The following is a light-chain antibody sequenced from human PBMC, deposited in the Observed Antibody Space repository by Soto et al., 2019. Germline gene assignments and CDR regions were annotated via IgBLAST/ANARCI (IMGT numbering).Light chain of an antibody. Sequence: DIQLTQSPSFLSASVGDRVTITCRASQGINRFLAWYQQKPGKAPKLLIYAASTLQSGVPSRFSGSGSGTEFTLTISGLLPEDFATYHCQQLNTLPFTFGQGTRLEIK. V-gene: IGKV1-9*01. J-gene: IGKJ5*01. CDR2: AAS. CDR1: QGINRF. CDR3: QQLNTLPFT.